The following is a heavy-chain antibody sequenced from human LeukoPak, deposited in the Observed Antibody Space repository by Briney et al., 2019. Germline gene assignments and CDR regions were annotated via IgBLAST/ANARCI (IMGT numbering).Heavy chain of an antibody. J-gene: IGHJ4*02. CDR3: ARDLLWFRELSASGY. CDR1: GYTSTSYG. Sequence: GASVKVSCKASGYTSTSYGISWVRQAPGQGLEWMGWISAYNGNTNYAQKLQGRVTMTTDTSTSTAYMELRSLRSDDTAVYYCARDLLWFRELSASGYWGQGTLVTVSS. V-gene: IGHV1-18*01. D-gene: IGHD3-10*01. CDR2: ISAYNGNT.